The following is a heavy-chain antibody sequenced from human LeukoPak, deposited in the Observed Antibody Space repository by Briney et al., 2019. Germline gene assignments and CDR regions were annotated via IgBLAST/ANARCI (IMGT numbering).Heavy chain of an antibody. CDR1: GFTFSSYE. CDR3: GAYHWFDP. CDR2: ISSGAATI. J-gene: IGHJ5*02. D-gene: IGHD2-2*01. V-gene: IGHV3-48*03. Sequence: PGGSLRLSCAASGFTFSSYEMNWVRQAPGKGLEWVSSISSGAATIYYADSVKGRFTISRDNAKNSLYLLMDSLRPEDTAMYYCGAYHWFDPWGQGTLVTVSS.